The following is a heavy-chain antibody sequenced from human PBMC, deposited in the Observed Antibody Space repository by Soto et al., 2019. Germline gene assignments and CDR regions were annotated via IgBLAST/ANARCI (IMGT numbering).Heavy chain of an antibody. J-gene: IGHJ4*02. CDR1: GGTFSSYA. D-gene: IGHD1-26*01. V-gene: IGHV1-69*13. Sequence: ASVKVSCKASGGTFSSYAISWVRQAPGQGLEWMGGIIPIFGTANYAQKFQGRVTITADESTSTAYMELSSLRSEDTAVYYCARARKGGEPPFDYWGQGTLVTVSS. CDR2: IIPIFGTA. CDR3: ARARKGGEPPFDY.